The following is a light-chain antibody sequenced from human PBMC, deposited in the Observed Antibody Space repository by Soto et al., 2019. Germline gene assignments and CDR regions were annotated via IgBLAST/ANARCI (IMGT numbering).Light chain of an antibody. V-gene: IGLV2-14*01. CDR2: DIN. CDR3: VSYKTSASYV. J-gene: IGLJ1*01. Sequence: QSVLTQPASVSGCPGQAITISCTGTSGDVGNYIFVSWYRQHPGKAPKLMIYDINNRPSGVSNRLSGSKSGNTASLTISGLQAEDEADYYCVSYKTSASYVFGTGTKVTVL. CDR1: SGDVGNYIF.